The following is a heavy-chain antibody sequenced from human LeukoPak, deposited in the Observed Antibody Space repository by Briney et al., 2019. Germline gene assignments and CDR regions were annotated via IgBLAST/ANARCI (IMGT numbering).Heavy chain of an antibody. CDR3: AREGTNGDYVPY. J-gene: IGHJ4*02. D-gene: IGHD4-17*01. CDR2: ISSSSSYI. Sequence: PGGSLRLSCAASGFTFSSYSMNWVRQAPGKGLEWVSSISSSSSYIYYADSVKGRFTISRDNAKNSLYLQMNSLRAEDTAVYYCAREGTNGDYVPYWGQGTLVTVSS. V-gene: IGHV3-21*01. CDR1: GFTFSSYS.